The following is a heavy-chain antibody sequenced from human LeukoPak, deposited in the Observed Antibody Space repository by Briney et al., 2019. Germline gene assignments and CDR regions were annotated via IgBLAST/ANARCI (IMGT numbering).Heavy chain of an antibody. Sequence: ASVKVSCKASGYTFSDYVIHWVRQAPGQGLECMGWINPKSGVTNYVQKFQGRVTMTRDTSINTVYMELSSLNSDDTAMYYCPRDVIMGDDQGWFEPWGQGTLVTVCS. CDR2: INPKSGVT. V-gene: IGHV1-2*02. CDR1: GYTFSDYV. J-gene: IGHJ5*02. CDR3: PRDVIMGDDQGWFEP. D-gene: IGHD3-16*01.